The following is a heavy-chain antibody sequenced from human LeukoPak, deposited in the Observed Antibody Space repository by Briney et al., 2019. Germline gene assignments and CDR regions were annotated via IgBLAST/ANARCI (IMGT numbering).Heavy chain of an antibody. D-gene: IGHD5-12*01. V-gene: IGHV3-74*01. Sequence: RGGSLRLSCAASGFTFRNYWMDWVRQAPGKGLVWVSRINSDGSSTRYADSVKGRFTISRDNATNTLYLQMNSLRAEDTAVYYCARDSGYNSANDYWGQGTLVTVSS. J-gene: IGHJ4*02. CDR1: GFTFRNYW. CDR2: INSDGSST. CDR3: ARDSGYNSANDY.